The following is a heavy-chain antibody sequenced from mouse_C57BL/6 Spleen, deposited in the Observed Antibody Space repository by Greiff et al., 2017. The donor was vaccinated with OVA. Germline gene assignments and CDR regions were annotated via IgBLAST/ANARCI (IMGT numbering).Heavy chain of an antibody. V-gene: IGHV14-1*01. CDR3: TTGATVVASHSYFDV. Sequence: VQLQQSGAELVRPGASVKLSCTASGFNIKDYYMHWVKQRPEQGLEWIGRIDPEDGDTEYAPKFQGKATMTADTSSNTAYLQLSSLTSEDTAVYYCTTGATVVASHSYFDVWGTGTTVTVSS. D-gene: IGHD1-1*01. CDR2: IDPEDGDT. J-gene: IGHJ1*03. CDR1: GFNIKDYY.